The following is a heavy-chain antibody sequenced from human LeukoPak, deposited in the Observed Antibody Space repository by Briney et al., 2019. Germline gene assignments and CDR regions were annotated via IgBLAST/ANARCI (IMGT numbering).Heavy chain of an antibody. CDR2: IYYSVTT. Sequence: SETLSLTCTVSGGSISSSDYYWGWIRQPPGKGLEWIGSIYYSVTTYYNPSLKSRVTISVDTSKNQFSLKLSSVTAADTAVYYCAGLIRPGWFDPWGQGTLVTVSS. V-gene: IGHV4-39*01. D-gene: IGHD1-14*01. CDR1: GGSISSSDYY. J-gene: IGHJ5*02. CDR3: AGLIRPGWFDP.